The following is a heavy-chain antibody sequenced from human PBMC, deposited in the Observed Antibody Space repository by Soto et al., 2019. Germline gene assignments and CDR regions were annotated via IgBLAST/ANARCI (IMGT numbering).Heavy chain of an antibody. V-gene: IGHV3-30*18. Sequence: PGGSLRLSCAASGFTFDNYGMHWVRQAPGKGLKWVSGISYDGSYKYYADSVKGRFIISRDNPTNTLYLQMNSLRTEDTAVYYCAKELSHSYGYTRYYFYGMDVWGPGTTVTVSS. J-gene: IGHJ6*02. CDR2: ISYDGSYK. D-gene: IGHD5-18*01. CDR1: GFTFDNYG. CDR3: AKELSHSYGYTRYYFYGMDV.